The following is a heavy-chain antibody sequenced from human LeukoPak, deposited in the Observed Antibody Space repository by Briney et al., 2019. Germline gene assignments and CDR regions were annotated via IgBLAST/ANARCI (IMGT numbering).Heavy chain of an antibody. CDR2: INHSGST. V-gene: IGHV4-34*01. CDR3: AAQWLGTIHWFDP. D-gene: IGHD6-19*01. J-gene: IGHJ5*02. Sequence: SETLSLTCAVYGESFSGFYWSWIRQPPGKALEWIGEINHSGSTTYNPSLKSRVTISVDTSKNQFSLKLRSVTAADTAVYYCAAQWLGTIHWFDPWGQGTLVTVSS. CDR1: GESFSGFY.